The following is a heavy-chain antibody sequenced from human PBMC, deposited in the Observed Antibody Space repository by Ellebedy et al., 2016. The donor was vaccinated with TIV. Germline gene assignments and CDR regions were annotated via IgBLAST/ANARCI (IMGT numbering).Heavy chain of an antibody. Sequence: PGGSLRLSCAASGFTFSSYAMTWVRQAPGKGLEWVSGISGGGDRAYYADSVKGRFTISRDNSKDTLYLQMNSLRGDDTAVYYCAKEAWFLFGVYCTTTRCYSDYWGQGTLFTVSS. J-gene: IGHJ4*02. V-gene: IGHV3-23*01. CDR1: GFTFSSYA. CDR2: ISGGGDRA. CDR3: AKEAWFLFGVYCTTTRCYSDY. D-gene: IGHD2-2*01.